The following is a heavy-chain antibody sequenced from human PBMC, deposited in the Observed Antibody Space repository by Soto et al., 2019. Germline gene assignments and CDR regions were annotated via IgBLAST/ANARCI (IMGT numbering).Heavy chain of an antibody. Sequence: PGGSLRLSCAASGFTFSSYAMTWVRQAPGTGLEWVSVIYSGGSTYHADSVKGRFTISRDDSKNTLYLQMNSLRAEDTAVYYCARAPSGPYSGYVDYWGQGTLVTVSS. CDR2: IYSGGST. J-gene: IGHJ4*02. V-gene: IGHV3-53*01. CDR3: ARAPSGPYSGYVDY. D-gene: IGHD1-26*01. CDR1: GFTFSSYA.